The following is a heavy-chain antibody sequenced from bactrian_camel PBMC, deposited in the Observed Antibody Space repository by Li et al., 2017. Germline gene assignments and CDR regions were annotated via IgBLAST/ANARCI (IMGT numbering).Heavy chain of an antibody. CDR1: GFTFSSYF. J-gene: IGHJ7*01. Sequence: HVQLVESGGGLVQPGGSLRLSCAAPGFTFSSYFMSWVRQAPGKGLEWVSGFYSDHRNTYYARSVKDRFTTSRANAKNTLYLRMNSLKSEDAALYYCAARAYYSGGYYYGLDYWGKGTQVTVS. D-gene: IGHD2*01. CDR2: FYSDHRNT. V-gene: IGHV3-2*01.